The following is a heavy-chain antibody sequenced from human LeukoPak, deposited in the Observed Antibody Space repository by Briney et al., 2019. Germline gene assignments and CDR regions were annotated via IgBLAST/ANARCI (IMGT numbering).Heavy chain of an antibody. J-gene: IGHJ4*02. CDR3: ARDGAVSGATPFDY. CDR2: IYHSGST. D-gene: IGHD2-15*01. V-gene: IGHV4-38-2*02. Sequence: SGPTLVNPTQTLTLTCTFSGFSFSISGVGVGWIRQPPGKALEWIGSIYHSGSTYYNPSLKSRVTISVDTSKNQFSLKLSSVTAADTAVYYCARDGAVSGATPFDYWGQGTLVTVSS. CDR1: GFSFSISGV.